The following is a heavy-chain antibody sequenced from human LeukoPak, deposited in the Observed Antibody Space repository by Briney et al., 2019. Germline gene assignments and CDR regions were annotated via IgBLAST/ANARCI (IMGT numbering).Heavy chain of an antibody. CDR2: ISAYNGNT. D-gene: IGHD5-12*01. V-gene: IGHV1-18*04. J-gene: IGHJ6*02. CDR3: ARDPTPPLYSGYDDYYYGMDV. CDR1: GYTFTGYY. Sequence: GASVKVSCKASGYTFTGYYMHWVRQAPGQGLEWMGWISAYNGNTNYAQKLQGRVTMTTDTSTSTAYMELRSLRSDDTAVYYCARDPTPPLYSGYDDYYYGMDVWGQGTTVTVSS.